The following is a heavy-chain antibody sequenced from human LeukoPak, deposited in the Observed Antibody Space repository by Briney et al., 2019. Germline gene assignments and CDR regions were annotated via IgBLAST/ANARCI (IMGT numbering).Heavy chain of an antibody. CDR2: IYYSGST. CDR1: GGSISSSSYY. D-gene: IGHD3-10*01. V-gene: IGHV4-39*01. Sequence: SETLSLTCTVSGGSISSSSYYWGWIRQPPGKGLEWIGSIYYSGSTYHNPSLKSRVTISVDTSKNQFSLKLSSVTAADTAVYYCASPGVRGEWFSIDYWGQGTLVTVSS. CDR3: ASPGVRGEWFSIDY. J-gene: IGHJ4*02.